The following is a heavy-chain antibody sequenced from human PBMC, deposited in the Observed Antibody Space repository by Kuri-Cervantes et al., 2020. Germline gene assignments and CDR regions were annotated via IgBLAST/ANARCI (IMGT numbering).Heavy chain of an antibody. CDR1: GYTFTGYY. Sequence: ASVKVSCKASGYTFTGYYMHWVRQAPGQGLEWMGWINPNSGGTNYAQKFQGWVTMTTDTSTSTAYMELRSLRSDDTAVYYCARAGVNTPAAKGPFDPWGQGTLVTVSS. J-gene: IGHJ5*02. CDR3: ARAGVNTPAAKGPFDP. CDR2: INPNSGGT. V-gene: IGHV1-2*04. D-gene: IGHD2-15*01.